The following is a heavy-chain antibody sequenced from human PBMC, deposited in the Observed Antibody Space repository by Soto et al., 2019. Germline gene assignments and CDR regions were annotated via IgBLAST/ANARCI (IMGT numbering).Heavy chain of an antibody. Sequence: SGPTLVNPTQTLTLTCTFSGSSLSTTGVGVGWIRQPPGKALEWLALIYWHDDKRYSPSLKSRLTITKDTSKNQVVLTMTNVDPVDTATYYCSHRGGAAVGLYYFDYWGPGALVTVSS. V-gene: IGHV2-5*01. D-gene: IGHD6-13*01. CDR3: SHRGGAAVGLYYFDY. CDR2: IYWHDDK. J-gene: IGHJ4*02. CDR1: GSSLSTTGVG.